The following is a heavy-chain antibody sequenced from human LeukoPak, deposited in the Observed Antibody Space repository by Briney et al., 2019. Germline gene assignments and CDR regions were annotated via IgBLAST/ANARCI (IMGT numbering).Heavy chain of an antibody. Sequence: GGSLRRSCAASGFTFSNAWMSWVRQAPGKGLEWVGRIKSKTDGGTTDYAAPVKGRFTISRDDSKNTLYLQMNSLKTEDTAVYYCMASPAVALDYWGQGTLVTVSS. D-gene: IGHD6-19*01. V-gene: IGHV3-15*01. CDR2: IKSKTDGGTT. J-gene: IGHJ4*02. CDR1: GFTFSNAW. CDR3: MASPAVALDY.